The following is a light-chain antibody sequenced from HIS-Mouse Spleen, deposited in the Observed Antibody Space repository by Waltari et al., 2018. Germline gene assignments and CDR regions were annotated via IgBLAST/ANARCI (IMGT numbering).Light chain of an antibody. Sequence: SYELTQPPSVSVSPGQTARITCSGDALPKKYAYWYQQKSGQAPVLVIQEDSKRPSGIPGGFSGSSLGTMATLTISGAQVEDEADYYCYSTDSSGNHRVFGGGTKLTVL. CDR1: ALPKKY. CDR2: EDS. V-gene: IGLV3-10*01. J-gene: IGLJ2*01. CDR3: YSTDSSGNHRV.